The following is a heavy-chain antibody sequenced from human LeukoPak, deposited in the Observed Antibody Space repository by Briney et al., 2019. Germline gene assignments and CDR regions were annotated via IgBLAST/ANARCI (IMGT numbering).Heavy chain of an antibody. CDR2: INQDGSET. J-gene: IGHJ4*02. CDR1: GFTFSSYW. CDR3: ARPWSSSWYVLDY. V-gene: IGHV3-7*01. Sequence: GGSLRLSCAASGFTFSSYWMSWVRQAPGKGLEWVANINQDGSETYSVDSVMGRFTISRDNAKNSLYLQMNSLRGEDTAVYYCARPWSSSWYVLDYWGQGTLVTVSS. D-gene: IGHD6-13*01.